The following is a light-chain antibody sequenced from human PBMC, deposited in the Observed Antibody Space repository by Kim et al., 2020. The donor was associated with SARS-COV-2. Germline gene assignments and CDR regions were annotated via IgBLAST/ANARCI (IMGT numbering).Light chain of an antibody. Sequence: DIQMTQSPSSLSASVGDRVTITYRASQGISNYLAWYQQKPGKVPKVLIYGASTLQSGVPSRFSGSGSGTDFTLTISSLQPEDVATYYCQTYNRAPRTFGQETKVDIK. CDR3: QTYNRAPRT. V-gene: IGKV1-27*01. J-gene: IGKJ1*01. CDR2: GAS. CDR1: QGISNY.